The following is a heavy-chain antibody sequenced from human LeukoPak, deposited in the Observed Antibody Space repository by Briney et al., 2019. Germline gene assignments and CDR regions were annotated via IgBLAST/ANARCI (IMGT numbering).Heavy chain of an antibody. J-gene: IGHJ4*02. CDR1: GFTSSTYS. CDR2: ISSSNSTI. CDR3: ARAYGGNWFDY. D-gene: IGHD4-23*01. Sequence: PGGSLRLSCTASGFTSSTYSMNWVRQAPGKGLEWVSYISSSNSTIYYADSVKGRFTISRDNAKNSVYLQMNSLRDEDTAVYYCARAYGGNWFDYWGQGTLVTVSS. V-gene: IGHV3-48*02.